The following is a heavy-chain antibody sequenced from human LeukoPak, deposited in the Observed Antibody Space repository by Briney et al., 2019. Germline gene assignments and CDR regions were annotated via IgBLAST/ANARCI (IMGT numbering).Heavy chain of an antibody. CDR1: GFTFSSYG. D-gene: IGHD3-16*01. Sequence: PGGSLRLSCAASGFTFSSYGMHWVRQAPGKGLEWVAVIRYDGSNKYYADSVKGRFTISRDNSKNTLYLQMNSLRAEDTAVYYCAKDPKVGPGILDYWGQGTLVTVSS. V-gene: IGHV3-30*02. CDR2: IRYDGSNK. J-gene: IGHJ4*02. CDR3: AKDPKVGPGILDY.